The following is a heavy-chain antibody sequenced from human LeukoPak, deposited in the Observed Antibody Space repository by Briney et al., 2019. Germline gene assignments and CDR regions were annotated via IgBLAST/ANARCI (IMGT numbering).Heavy chain of an antibody. D-gene: IGHD3-10*01. CDR2: ISGSGGST. V-gene: IGHV3-23*01. J-gene: IGHJ4*02. CDR3: AKDSGYRLLWFGELNDYFDY. CDR1: GFTFSSYA. Sequence: GGSLRLSCAASGFTFSSYAMSWVRQAPGKGLEWVSAISGSGGSTYYADSVKGRFTISRDNSKNTLYLQMNSLRAEDTAVYYCAKDSGYRLLWFGELNDYFDYWGQGTLVTVSS.